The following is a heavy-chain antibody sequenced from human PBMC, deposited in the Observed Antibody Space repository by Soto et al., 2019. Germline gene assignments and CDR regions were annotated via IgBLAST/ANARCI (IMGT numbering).Heavy chain of an antibody. Sequence: QVQLVQSGAEVKKPGSSVKVSCKASGGTFSSYAINWVRQAPGRGIEWIGGISAIFGTANYAQKFQGRVTITADEFTTTAYMELSSLRFEDTAVYHCARGSHELSYWRQGNLVTITS. V-gene: IGHV1-69*01. D-gene: IGHD2-15*01. CDR2: ISAIFGTA. CDR3: ARGSHELSY. CDR1: GGTFSSYA. J-gene: IGHJ4*02.